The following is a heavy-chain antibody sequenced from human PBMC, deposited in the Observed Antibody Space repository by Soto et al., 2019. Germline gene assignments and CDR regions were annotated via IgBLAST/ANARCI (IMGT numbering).Heavy chain of an antibody. Sequence: QLVQSGAEVKKPGASVKVSCKASGYRFSNYDISWVRQAPGQGLEWMAWISAHNGNKHYAEKFQGRVSTTTDTSTSTANMEVRTLKTDDTAVYYCARGLLAYFGMDVWGQGTTVTVS. V-gene: IGHV1-18*01. CDR2: ISAHNGNK. J-gene: IGHJ6*02. CDR1: GYRFSNYD. D-gene: IGHD1-26*01. CDR3: ARGLLAYFGMDV.